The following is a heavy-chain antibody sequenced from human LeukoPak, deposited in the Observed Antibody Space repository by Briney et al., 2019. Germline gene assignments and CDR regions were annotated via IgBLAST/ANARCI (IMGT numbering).Heavy chain of an antibody. CDR1: GGSISSYY. J-gene: IGHJ6*02. V-gene: IGHV4-59*01. CDR3: ARVAFSCSGGSCDYGMDV. CDR2: IYYSGST. Sequence: PSETLSLTCTVSGGSISSYYWSWIRQPPGKGLEWIGYIYYSGSTNYNPSLKSRVTISVDTSKNQFSLKLSSVTAADTAVYYCARVAFSCSGGSCDYGMDVWGQGTTVTVSS. D-gene: IGHD2-15*01.